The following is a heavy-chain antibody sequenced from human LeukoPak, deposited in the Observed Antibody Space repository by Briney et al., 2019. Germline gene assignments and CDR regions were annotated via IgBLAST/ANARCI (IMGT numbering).Heavy chain of an antibody. V-gene: IGHV4-39*01. CDR2: IYYSGST. Sequence: MPSETLSLTCTVSGGSITGGSYYWAWIRQSPGKGLEWIGSIYYSGSTHYSSSLKSRVTISVDTSKNLFSLRLSSVTAADTAIYYCARNSSTIVSRFRTAIGFDSWGQGTRVTVSS. J-gene: IGHJ4*02. CDR3: ARNSSTIVSRFRTAIGFDS. D-gene: IGHD5/OR15-5a*01. CDR1: GGSITGGSYY.